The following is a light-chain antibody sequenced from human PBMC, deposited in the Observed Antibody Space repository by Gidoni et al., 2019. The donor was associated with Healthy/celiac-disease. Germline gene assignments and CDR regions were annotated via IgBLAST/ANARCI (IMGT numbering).Light chain of an antibody. V-gene: IGKV3-11*01. J-gene: IGKJ1*01. CDR2: DAS. CDR3: QQRSNWPPWT. CDR1: QSVSSY. Sequence: ESVLTQSPATLSLSPGERATLSCRASQSVSSYLAWYQQKPGQAPSLLIYDASNRGTGIPARFSGSGSGTDFTLTISSLEPEDFAVYYCQQRSNWPPWTFGQGTKVEIK.